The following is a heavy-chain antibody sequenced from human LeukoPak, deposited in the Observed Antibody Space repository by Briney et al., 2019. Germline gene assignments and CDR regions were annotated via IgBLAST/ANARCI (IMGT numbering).Heavy chain of an antibody. D-gene: IGHD3-22*01. CDR3: AKDNHRSTYYYDSSGYYVGDAFDI. Sequence: GGSLRLSCAASGFTFSSYDMSWVRQAPGKGLEWVSAISGSGGSTYYADSVKGRFTISRDNSKSTLYLQMNSLRAEDTAVYYCAKDNHRSTYYYDSSGYYVGDAFDIWGQGTMVTVSS. CDR2: ISGSGGST. J-gene: IGHJ3*02. V-gene: IGHV3-23*01. CDR1: GFTFSSYD.